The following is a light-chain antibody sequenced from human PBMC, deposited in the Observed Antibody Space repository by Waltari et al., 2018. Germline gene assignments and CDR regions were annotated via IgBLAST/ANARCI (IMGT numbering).Light chain of an antibody. CDR2: EDN. J-gene: IGLJ7*01. V-gene: IGLV6-57*03. Sequence: NFMLTPPHSVSASPGKTVTISCTRSSGSIASNYVQRYQQRPGSAPTTVIYEDNQRPSGVPVRFSGSIGGTSSSDSLTITALKTCDEADYYCRSYDGSGKSVFGGGTQLTVL. CDR1: SGSIASNY. CDR3: RSYDGSGKSV.